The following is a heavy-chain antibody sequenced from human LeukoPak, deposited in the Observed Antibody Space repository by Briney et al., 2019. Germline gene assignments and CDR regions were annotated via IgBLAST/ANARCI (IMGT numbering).Heavy chain of an antibody. CDR2: IKQDGSEK. CDR1: GFTFSSYW. D-gene: IGHD2-15*01. Sequence: GGSLRLSCAASGFTFSSYWRSWVRQAPGKGLEWVANIKQDGSEKYYVDSVKGRFTISRDNAKNSLYLQMNSLRAEDTAVYYCARDLIVVVAATSYNWFDPWGQGTLVTVSS. CDR3: ARDLIVVVAATSYNWFDP. J-gene: IGHJ5*02. V-gene: IGHV3-7*01.